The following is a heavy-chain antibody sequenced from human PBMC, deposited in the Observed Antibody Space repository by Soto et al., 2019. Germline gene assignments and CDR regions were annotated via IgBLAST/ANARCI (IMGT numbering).Heavy chain of an antibody. CDR1: GYTFTGYY. J-gene: IGHJ4*02. D-gene: IGHD3-22*01. V-gene: IGHV1-18*04. CDR3: ARRAPYYDSSGYYYTFDY. Sequence: ASVKVSCKASGYTFTGYYMHWVRQAPGQGLEWMGWISAYNGNTNYAQKLQGRVAMTTDTSTSTAYMELRSLRSDDTAVYYCARRAPYYDSSGYYYTFDYWGQGTLVTVSS. CDR2: ISAYNGNT.